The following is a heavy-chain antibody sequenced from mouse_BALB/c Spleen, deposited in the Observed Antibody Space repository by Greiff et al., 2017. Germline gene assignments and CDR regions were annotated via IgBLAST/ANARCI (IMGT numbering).Heavy chain of an antibody. D-gene: IGHD2-1*01. CDR3: ARHWEYGNYNYAMDY. CDR2: INSNGGST. Sequence: EVMLVESGGGLVKLGGSLKLSCAASGFTFSSYYMSWVRQTPEKRLELVAAINSNGGSTYYPDTVKGRFTISRDNAKNTLYLQMSSLKSEDTALYYCARHWEYGNYNYAMDYWGQGTSVTVSS. V-gene: IGHV5-6-2*01. CDR1: GFTFSSYY. J-gene: IGHJ4*01.